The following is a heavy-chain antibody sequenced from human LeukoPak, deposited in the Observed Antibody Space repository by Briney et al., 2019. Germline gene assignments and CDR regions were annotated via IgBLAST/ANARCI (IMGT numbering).Heavy chain of an antibody. V-gene: IGHV3-74*01. Sequence: GGSLRLSCAASGFTFSNYWMHWVRQAPGKGLVWVSRINSDGSSTTSADSVRGRFTISRDNAKNTLYLQMNSLRAEDTAVYYCAKGGATVIDYWGQGTLVTVSS. D-gene: IGHD4-17*01. CDR2: INSDGSST. CDR1: GFTFSNYW. CDR3: AKGGATVIDY. J-gene: IGHJ4*02.